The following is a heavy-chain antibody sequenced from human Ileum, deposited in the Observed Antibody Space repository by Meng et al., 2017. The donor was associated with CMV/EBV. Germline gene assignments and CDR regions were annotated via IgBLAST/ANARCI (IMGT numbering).Heavy chain of an antibody. V-gene: IGHV4-34*01. D-gene: IGHD5-24*01. Sequence: VHLQTWGPGLLKPSGPPSLTWCVYGGSFSNYYWCWIRQSQGKGLEWIGEIHPNGSTYYNHSLNLRVPMSVATSKTQFSLNLRSVTAAATAVYYCSRGADAYKSGRSWGQGTLVTVSS. CDR1: GGSFSNYY. J-gene: IGHJ5*02. CDR2: IHPNGST. CDR3: SRGADAYKSGRS.